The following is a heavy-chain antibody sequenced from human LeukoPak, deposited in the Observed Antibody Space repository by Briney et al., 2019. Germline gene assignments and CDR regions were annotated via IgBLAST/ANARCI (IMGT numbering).Heavy chain of an antibody. CDR3: AKHYSSSWSPYFDY. CDR1: GFTFSSYG. V-gene: IGHV3-30*18. D-gene: IGHD6-13*01. J-gene: IGHJ4*02. Sequence: PGGSLRLSCAASGFTFSSYGMHWARQAPGKGLEWVAVISYDGSNKYYAGSVKGRFTISRDNSKNTLYLQMNSLRAEDTAVYYCAKHYSSSWSPYFDYWGQGTLVTVSS. CDR2: ISYDGSNK.